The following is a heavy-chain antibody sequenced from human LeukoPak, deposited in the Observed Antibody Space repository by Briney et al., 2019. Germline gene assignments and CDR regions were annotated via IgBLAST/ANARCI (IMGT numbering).Heavy chain of an antibody. CDR1: GFTFSNAW. V-gene: IGHV3-48*01. Sequence: GGSLRLSCAASGFTFSNAWMNWVRQAPGKGLEWVSYISSSSSTIYYADSVKGRFTISRDNSNNTLYLQMNSLRAEDTAVYYCARGNHRWGQGTLVTVSS. J-gene: IGHJ5*02. CDR2: ISSSSSTI. D-gene: IGHD2/OR15-2a*01. CDR3: ARGNHR.